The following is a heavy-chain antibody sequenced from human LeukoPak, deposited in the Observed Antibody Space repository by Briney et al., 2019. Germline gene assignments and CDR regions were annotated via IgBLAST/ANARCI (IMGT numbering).Heavy chain of an antibody. CDR3: ARDGECSYGYGFDY. D-gene: IGHD5-18*01. CDR2: IYSGDRT. J-gene: IGHJ4*02. V-gene: IGHV3-66*01. CDR1: GFSVNNLY. Sequence: PGGSLRLSCAASGFSVNNLYMSWVRQAPGKGLEWVSVIYSGDRTYYADSVKGRFTISRDTSKNTVYLQMNSLRPEETAVYYCARDGECSYGYGFDYWGQGTLVTVSS.